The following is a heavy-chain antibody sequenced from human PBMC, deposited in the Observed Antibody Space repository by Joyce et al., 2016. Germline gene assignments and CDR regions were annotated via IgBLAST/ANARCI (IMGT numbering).Heavy chain of an antibody. V-gene: IGHV4-39*01. J-gene: IGHJ4*02. Sequence: QLQLQESGPGLVKPSETLSLTCTVSGGSISSSSYYWGWIRQPPGKGLEWIGNIYYSGSTFYNPSLKSRVTMSVDTSRNQFSLKLSSVTAADTAVYYCARVRYSGYDGDDWGQGTLVTVSS. CDR3: ARVRYSGYDGDD. CDR2: IYYSGST. D-gene: IGHD5-12*01. CDR1: GGSISSSSYY.